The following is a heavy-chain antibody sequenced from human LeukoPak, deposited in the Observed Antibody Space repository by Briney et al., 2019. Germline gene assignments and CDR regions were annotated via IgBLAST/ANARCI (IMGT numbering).Heavy chain of an antibody. V-gene: IGHV4-4*07. CDR2: ISTSGST. J-gene: IGHJ4*02. Sequence: SETLSLTCAVYGGSFSGYYWNWIRQPAGKGLEWIGRISTSGSTNYNPSLKSRVTMSVDTSKNQFSLMLSSVTAADTAVYYCTRDSSGYDWFFDYWGQGTLVTVSS. CDR1: GGSFSGYY. D-gene: IGHD5-12*01. CDR3: TRDSSGYDWFFDY.